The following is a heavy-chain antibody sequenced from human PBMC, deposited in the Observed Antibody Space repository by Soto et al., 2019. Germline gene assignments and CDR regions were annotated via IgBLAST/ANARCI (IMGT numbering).Heavy chain of an antibody. CDR1: GFTFSSYW. J-gene: IGHJ6*02. V-gene: IGHV3-74*01. CDR3: ASSPGYYYGMDV. Sequence: GGSLRLSCAASGFTFSSYWMHWVRQAPGKGLVWVSRINSDGSSTSYADSVKGRFTISRDNAKNTLYLQMNSLRVEDTAVYYCASSPGYYYGMDVWGQGTTVTVSS. CDR2: INSDGSST.